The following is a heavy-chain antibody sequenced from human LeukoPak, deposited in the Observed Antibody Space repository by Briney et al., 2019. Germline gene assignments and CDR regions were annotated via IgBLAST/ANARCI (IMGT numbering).Heavy chain of an antibody. CDR1: GYTFTSYD. CDR2: MNPNSGNT. J-gene: IGHJ3*02. V-gene: IGHV1-8*01. D-gene: IGHD6-6*01. CDR3: ASSSSSLSDAFDI. Sequence: ASVKVSCKASGYTFTSYDINWVRQATGQGLEWMGWMNPNSGNTGYAQKFQGRVTMTRDMSTSTVYMELSSLRSEDTAVYYCASSSSSLSDAFDIWGQGTMVTVSS.